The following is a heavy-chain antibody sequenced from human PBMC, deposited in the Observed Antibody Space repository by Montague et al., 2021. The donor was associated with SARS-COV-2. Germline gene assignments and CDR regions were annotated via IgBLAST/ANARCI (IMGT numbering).Heavy chain of an antibody. V-gene: IGHV3-23*01. CDR2: ISGSGGST. J-gene: IGHJ4*02. CDR3: AVDIVATIKRTFDY. D-gene: IGHD5-12*01. Sequence: SLRLSCAASGFTFSSYAMSWVRQAPGKGLEWVSAISGSGGSTYYADSVKGRFTISRDNSKSTLYLQMNSLRAEDAAVYYCAVDIVATIKRTFDYWGQRTLVTVSS. CDR1: GFTFSSYA.